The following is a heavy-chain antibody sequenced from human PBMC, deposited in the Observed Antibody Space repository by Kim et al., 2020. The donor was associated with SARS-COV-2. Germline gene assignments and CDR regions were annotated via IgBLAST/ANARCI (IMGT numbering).Heavy chain of an antibody. CDR1: SGSISSSSHY. Sequence: SETLSLTCTVSSGSISSSSHYWGWIRQPPGKGLEWIGNIYYSGSTSYNPSLKSRVTISVDTSKNQFSLKLSSVTAADTAVYYCARHERFLPSWEGGVVDYWGQGTLVTVSS. D-gene: IGHD1-26*01. CDR2: IYYSGST. CDR3: ARHERFLPSWEGGVVDY. V-gene: IGHV4-39*01. J-gene: IGHJ4*02.